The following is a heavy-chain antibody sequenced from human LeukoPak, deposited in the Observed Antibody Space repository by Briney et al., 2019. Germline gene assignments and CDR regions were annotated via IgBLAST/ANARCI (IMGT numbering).Heavy chain of an antibody. CDR3: AKPWAITTKQNNYYMDV. Sequence: SETLSLTCTVSGGSISSGGYYWSWIRQPPGKGLEWIGEINHSGSTNYNPSLKSRVTISVDTSKNQFSLKLSSVTAADTAVYYCAKPWAITTKQNNYYMDVWGKGTTVTVSS. V-gene: IGHV4-39*07. J-gene: IGHJ6*03. CDR2: INHSGST. D-gene: IGHD3-22*01. CDR1: GGSISSGGYY.